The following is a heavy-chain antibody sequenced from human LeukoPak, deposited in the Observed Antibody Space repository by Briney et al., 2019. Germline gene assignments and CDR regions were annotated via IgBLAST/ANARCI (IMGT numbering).Heavy chain of an antibody. CDR3: ARKAGGYSYGPLDY. Sequence: PGGSLRLSCAAPGFTFSSYWMHWVRQAPGKGLVWVSRINGDGSSTTYADSVKGRFTISRDNAKNTLYLQMNSLRAEDTAVYYCARKAGGYSYGPLDYWGQGILVTVSS. V-gene: IGHV3-74*01. J-gene: IGHJ4*02. D-gene: IGHD5-18*01. CDR2: INGDGSST. CDR1: GFTFSSYW.